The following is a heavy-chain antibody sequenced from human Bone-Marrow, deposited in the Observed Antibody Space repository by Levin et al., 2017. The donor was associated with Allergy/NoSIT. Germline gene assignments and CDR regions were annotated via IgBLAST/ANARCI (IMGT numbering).Heavy chain of an antibody. CDR3: VESSLLEVAGPDDAFDI. Sequence: ASVKVSCKVSGNTLTEFSIHWVRQVPGKGFEWIGGFDPEEIAITYAQNLQGRVTMTDDTTTDTAYMEVSSLTSDSTAIYYCVESSLLEVAGPDDAFDIWGQGTMVTVTS. J-gene: IGHJ3*02. CDR1: GNTLTEFS. D-gene: IGHD6-19*01. V-gene: IGHV1-24*01. CDR2: FDPEEIAI.